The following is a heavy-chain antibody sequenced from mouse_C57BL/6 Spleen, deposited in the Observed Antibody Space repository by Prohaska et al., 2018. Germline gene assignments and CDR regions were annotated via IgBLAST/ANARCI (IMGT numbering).Heavy chain of an antibody. CDR3: TAPAGSSDY. CDR2: IRLKSDNYAT. D-gene: IGHD1-3*01. J-gene: IGHJ2*01. Sequence: EVKLEESGGGLVQPGGSMKLSCVASGFTFSNYWMTWVRQSPEKGLEWVAQIRLKSDNYATHYAESVKGRFTISRDDSKSSVYLHMNNLRAEDTGIYYCTAPAGSSDYWGQGTTLTVSS. CDR1: GFTFSNYW. V-gene: IGHV6-3*01.